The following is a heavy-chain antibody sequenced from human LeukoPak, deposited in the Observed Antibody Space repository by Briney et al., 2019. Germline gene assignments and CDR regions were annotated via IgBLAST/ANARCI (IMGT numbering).Heavy chain of an antibody. CDR1: GYTFTSYG. CDR2: ISAYNGNT. Sequence: ASVKVSCXASGYTFTSYGISWVRQAPGQGLEWMGWISAYNGNTNYAQKLQGRVTMTTDTSTSTAYMEPRSLRSDDTAVYYCASLVVVAATRSYFDYWGQGTLVTVSS. J-gene: IGHJ4*02. D-gene: IGHD2-15*01. V-gene: IGHV1-18*01. CDR3: ASLVVVAATRSYFDY.